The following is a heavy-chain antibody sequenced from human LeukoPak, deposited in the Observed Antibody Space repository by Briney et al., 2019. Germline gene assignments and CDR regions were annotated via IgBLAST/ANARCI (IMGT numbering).Heavy chain of an antibody. CDR2: ISSSSSTI. CDR3: ARGVTTVTHGHFRISDY. D-gene: IGHD4-17*01. CDR1: GFTFSSYS. V-gene: IGHV3-48*01. Sequence: GGSLRLSCAASGFTFSSYSMNWVRQAPGKGLEWVSYISSSSSTIYYADSVKGRFTISRDNAKNSLYLQMNSLRAEDTAVYYCARGVTTVTHGHFRISDYWGQGTLVTVSS. J-gene: IGHJ4*02.